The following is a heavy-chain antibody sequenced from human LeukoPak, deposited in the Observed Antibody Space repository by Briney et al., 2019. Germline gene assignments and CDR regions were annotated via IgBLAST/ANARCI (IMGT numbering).Heavy chain of an antibody. CDR1: GGSISSGSYY. Sequence: PPQTLSLTCTVSGGSISSGSYYWSWIRQPAGKGLEWIGRIYTSGSTNYNPSLKSRVTISVDTSKNQFSLKLSSVTAADTAVYYCAGGRPFDIWGQGTMVTVSS. CDR3: AGGRPFDI. V-gene: IGHV4-61*02. CDR2: IYTSGST. J-gene: IGHJ3*02.